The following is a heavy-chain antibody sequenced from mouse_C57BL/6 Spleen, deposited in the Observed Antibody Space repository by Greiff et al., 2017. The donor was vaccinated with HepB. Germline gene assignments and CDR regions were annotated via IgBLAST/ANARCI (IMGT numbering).Heavy chain of an antibody. V-gene: IGHV1-69*01. J-gene: IGHJ3*01. CDR2: IDPSDSYT. CDR1: GYTFTSYW. CDR3: ARSGSTMVTPVAY. D-gene: IGHD2-2*01. Sequence: QVQLQQPGAELVMPGASVKLSCKASGYTFTSYWMHWVKQRPGQGLEWIGEIDPSDSYTNYNQKFKGKSTLTVDKSSSTAYMQLSSLTSEDSAVYYCARSGSTMVTPVAYWGQGTLVTVSA.